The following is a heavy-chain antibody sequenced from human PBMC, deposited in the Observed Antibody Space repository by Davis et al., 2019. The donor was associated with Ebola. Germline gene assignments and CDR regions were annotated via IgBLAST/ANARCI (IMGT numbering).Heavy chain of an antibody. CDR1: GYTFTNYG. CDR2: INPHNGNT. D-gene: IGHD3-10*01. CDR3: ARDTGMVREYYFDY. J-gene: IGHJ4*02. V-gene: IGHV1-18*04. Sequence: ASVKVSCKTSGYTFTNYGITWVRQAPGQGLEWMGWINPHNGNTNYAQNVQGRVTMTTDTSTSTAYMEVGSLRSDDTAVYYCARDTGMVREYYFDYWGQGTLVTVSS.